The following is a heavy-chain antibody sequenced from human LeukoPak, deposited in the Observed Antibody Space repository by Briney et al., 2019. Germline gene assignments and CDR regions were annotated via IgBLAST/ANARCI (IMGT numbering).Heavy chain of an antibody. V-gene: IGHV3-23*01. CDR1: GFTFTSYA. CDR2: ISGSGDRT. J-gene: IGHJ4*02. Sequence: GGSLRLSCAVSGFTFTSYAISWVRQAPGKGLEWVSTISGSGDRTYYADSVKGRFTLSRDKSKNTVYLQMDSLRVAETAVYYCARVQYGNLSGSYRTFFDFWGQGALVTDSP. D-gene: IGHD3-10*01. CDR3: ARVQYGNLSGSYRTFFDF.